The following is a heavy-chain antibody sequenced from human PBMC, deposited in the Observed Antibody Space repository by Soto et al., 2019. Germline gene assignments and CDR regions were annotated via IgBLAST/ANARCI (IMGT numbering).Heavy chain of an antibody. Sequence: SVKVSCKASGGTFSSYAISWVRQAPGQGLEWMGRIIPIFGTANYAQKFQGRVTITADESTSTAYMELSSLRSEDTAVYYCARGRTYCGGDCYSAFDIWGQGTMVTVSS. D-gene: IGHD2-21*02. CDR2: IIPIFGTA. V-gene: IGHV1-69*13. J-gene: IGHJ3*02. CDR3: ARGRTYCGGDCYSAFDI. CDR1: GGTFSSYA.